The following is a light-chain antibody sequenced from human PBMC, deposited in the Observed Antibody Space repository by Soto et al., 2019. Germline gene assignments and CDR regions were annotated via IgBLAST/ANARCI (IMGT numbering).Light chain of an antibody. Sequence: EIVMTQSPSTLSVSPGDRATLSCRASQSVTSKLAWYQQKPGQAPRLLIYGASTRATGIPARFSGSGSGTEFTLTISNLQSEDFAVYYCQQYNNWPPLTFGGGTKGEIK. CDR2: GAS. CDR3: QQYNNWPPLT. J-gene: IGKJ4*01. CDR1: QSVTSK. V-gene: IGKV3-15*01.